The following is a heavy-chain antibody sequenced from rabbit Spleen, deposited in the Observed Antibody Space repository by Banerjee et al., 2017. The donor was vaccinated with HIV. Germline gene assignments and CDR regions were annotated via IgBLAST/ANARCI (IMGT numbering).Heavy chain of an antibody. CDR1: GFSFSGSSY. D-gene: IGHD1-1*01. Sequence: QSLEESGGDLVKPGGTLILTCTASGFSFSGSSYMCWVRQAPGKGLEWIACIEGGSSGFTYFANWAKGRFTISKTSSTTVTLQMTSLTAADTATYFCARDTSSSFSSYGMDLWGQGTLVTVS. J-gene: IGHJ6*01. CDR3: ARDTSSSFSSYGMDL. CDR2: IEGGSSGFT. V-gene: IGHV1S40*01.